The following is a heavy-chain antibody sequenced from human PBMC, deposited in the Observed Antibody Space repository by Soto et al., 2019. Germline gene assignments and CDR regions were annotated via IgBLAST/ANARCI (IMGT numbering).Heavy chain of an antibody. Sequence: SETLSLTCTVSGGSISSGAYYWSWIRQHPGKGLEWIGYIYYSGSTYYNPSLKSRLTISVDTSKNQFSLKLSSVTAADTAVYYCAREKRGIAFGGVVGLNWFDPWGQGTLVTVS. CDR3: AREKRGIAFGGVVGLNWFDP. V-gene: IGHV4-31*03. CDR2: IYYSGST. D-gene: IGHD3-16*02. CDR1: GGSISSGAYY. J-gene: IGHJ5*02.